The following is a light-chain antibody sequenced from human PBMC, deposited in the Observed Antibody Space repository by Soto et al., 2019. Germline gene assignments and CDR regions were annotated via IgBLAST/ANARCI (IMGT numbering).Light chain of an antibody. V-gene: IGKV1-5*01. Sequence: DIQMTQSPSTLSASVGDRVTITCRASQSISSWLAWYQQKPGKAPKFLIYDASSLESGVPSRFSGSGSGTEFTLTISSLQPDDFATYYCQQYNRYSFTFGPGTKVDIK. J-gene: IGKJ3*01. CDR1: QSISSW. CDR3: QQYNRYSFT. CDR2: DAS.